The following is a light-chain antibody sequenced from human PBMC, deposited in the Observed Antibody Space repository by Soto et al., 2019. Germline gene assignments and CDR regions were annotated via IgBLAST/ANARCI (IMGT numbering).Light chain of an antibody. Sequence: QSALTQPASVSGSPGQSITISCTGTSSDVGDNNYVSWYQQHPGKAPKLMIYDVTHRPSGISNRFSDSKSGNTASLTISGLQADDEAYYYCSSYTSRSTLDVFGTGTKLTVL. V-gene: IGLV2-14*01. CDR3: SSYTSRSTLDV. CDR1: SSDVGDNNY. CDR2: DVT. J-gene: IGLJ1*01.